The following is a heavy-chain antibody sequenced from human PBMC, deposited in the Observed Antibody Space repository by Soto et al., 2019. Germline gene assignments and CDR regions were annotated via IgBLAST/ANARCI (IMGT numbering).Heavy chain of an antibody. CDR2: FDPEDGET. Sequence: GASVKVSCKVSGYTLTELSMHWVRQAPGKGHEWMGGFDPEDGETIYAQKFQGRVTMTEDTSTDTAYMELSSQRSEFTAVYCCVTAEGIAADGVNYYYYYGMDVWGQGTTVTVSS. D-gene: IGHD6-13*01. CDR3: VTAEGIAADGVNYYYYYGMDV. CDR1: GYTLTELS. J-gene: IGHJ6*02. V-gene: IGHV1-24*01.